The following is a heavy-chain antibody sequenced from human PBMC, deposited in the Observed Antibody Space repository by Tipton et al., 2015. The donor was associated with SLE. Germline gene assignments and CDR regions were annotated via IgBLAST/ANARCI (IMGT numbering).Heavy chain of an antibody. D-gene: IGHD6-6*01. CDR1: GFTFSSYS. CDR3: ARDPSRYSSSSYYFDY. V-gene: IGHV3-21*01. J-gene: IGHJ4*02. CDR2: ISSSSSYI. Sequence: GSLRLSCAASGFTFSSYSMNWVRQAPGKGLEWVSSISSSSSYIYYADSVKGRFTISRDNSKNTLYLQMNSLRAEDTAVYYCARDPSRYSSSSYYFDYWGQGTLVTVSS.